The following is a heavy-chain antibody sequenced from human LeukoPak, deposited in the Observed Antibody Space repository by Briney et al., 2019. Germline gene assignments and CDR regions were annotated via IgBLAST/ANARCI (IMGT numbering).Heavy chain of an antibody. CDR2: ISGSGTTT. CDR1: GLTFSDYY. Sequence: GGTLSLSCAASGLTFSDYYMTWIRQAPGKGLEWVSSISGSGTTTYSADSVRGRFTVSRNNAKNSVFLYMNSLRAEDTAVYYCAIQITMIVVVTYFDYWGQGTLVTVSS. J-gene: IGHJ4*02. V-gene: IGHV3-11*04. D-gene: IGHD3-22*01. CDR3: AIQITMIVVVTYFDY.